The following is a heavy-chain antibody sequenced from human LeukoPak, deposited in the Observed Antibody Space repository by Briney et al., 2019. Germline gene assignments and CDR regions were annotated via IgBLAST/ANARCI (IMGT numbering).Heavy chain of an antibody. J-gene: IGHJ4*02. D-gene: IGHD2-15*01. Sequence: GGSLRLSCAPSGFTFSSYAMHWVRQAPGKGLEWVAVISYDGSNKYYADSVKGRFTISRDNSKNTLYLQMNSLRAEDTAVYYCARELYCSGGSCYSPPLDYWGQGTLVTVSS. CDR1: GFTFSSYA. CDR2: ISYDGSNK. CDR3: ARELYCSGGSCYSPPLDY. V-gene: IGHV3-30-3*01.